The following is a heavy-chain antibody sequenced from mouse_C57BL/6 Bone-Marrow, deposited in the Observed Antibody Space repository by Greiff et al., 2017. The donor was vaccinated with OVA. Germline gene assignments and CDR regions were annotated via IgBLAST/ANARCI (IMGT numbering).Heavy chain of an antibody. V-gene: IGHV5-15*01. CDR2: ISNLAYSI. Sequence: EVQLVESGGGLVQPGGSLKLSCAASGFTFSDYGMAWVRQAPRKGPEWVAFISNLAYSIYYADTVTGRFTISRENAKNTLYLEMSSLRSEDTAMYYCARHDYDAPDYWGQGTSVTVSS. CDR3: ARHDYDAPDY. D-gene: IGHD2-4*01. CDR1: GFTFSDYG. J-gene: IGHJ4*01.